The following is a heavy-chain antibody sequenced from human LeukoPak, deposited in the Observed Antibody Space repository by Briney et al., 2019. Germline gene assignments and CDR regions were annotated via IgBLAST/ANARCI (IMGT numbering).Heavy chain of an antibody. V-gene: IGHV3-11*06. D-gene: IGHD1-26*01. CDR2: ISSSGHYT. Sequence: GGSLRLSCTVSGFTFSDKYMGWVRRAPGKGLVWVAYISSSGHYTNYGESVRGRFTVFRDNGGNSLYLQMNSLRVDDTAVYYCVRETTEGAKDYWGQGVLVTVSS. CDR3: VRETTEGAKDY. CDR1: GFTFSDKY. J-gene: IGHJ4*02.